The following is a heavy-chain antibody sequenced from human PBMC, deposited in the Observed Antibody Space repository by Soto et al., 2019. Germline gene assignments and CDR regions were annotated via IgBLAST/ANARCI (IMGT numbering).Heavy chain of an antibody. D-gene: IGHD1-26*01. CDR3: ARRYGSAIDY. J-gene: IGHJ4*02. V-gene: IGHV4-39*01. Sequence: SETLSLTCTVSGGSISSSSYYWGWIRQPPGKGLEWIGSIYYSGSTYYNPSLKSRVTISVDTSKNQFSLKLSSVTAADTAVYYCARRYGSAIDYWGQGTPVTVSS. CDR1: GGSISSSSYY. CDR2: IYYSGST.